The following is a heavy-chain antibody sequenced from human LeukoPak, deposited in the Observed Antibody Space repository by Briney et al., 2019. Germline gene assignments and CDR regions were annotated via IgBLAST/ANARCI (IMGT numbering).Heavy chain of an antibody. CDR1: GGTFSSYA. V-gene: IGHV1-69*04. D-gene: IGHD2-21*02. CDR3: ARSYCGGDLHLCMAYYYYGMDV. J-gene: IGHJ6*02. Sequence: SVKVSCKASGGTFSSYAISWVRQAPGQGLEWMGRIIPILGIASYAQKFQGRVTITADKSTSTAYMELSSLRSEDTAVYYCARSYCGGDLHLCMAYYYYGMDVWGQGTTVTVSS. CDR2: IIPILGIA.